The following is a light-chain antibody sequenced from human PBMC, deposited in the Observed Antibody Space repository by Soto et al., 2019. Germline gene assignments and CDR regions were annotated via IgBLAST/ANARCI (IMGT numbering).Light chain of an antibody. CDR3: SSYAGSNNFV. Sequence: QSALTHPPSASGSPGQSVTISCTGTSSDVGGYNYVSWYQQHPGKAPKLMIYEVSEPPSGVPDRFSGSKSSNTASLTVYGLQAEDEADYYCSSYAGSNNFVFGKATKVNV. J-gene: IGLJ1*01. CDR2: EVS. CDR1: SSDVGGYNY. V-gene: IGLV2-8*01.